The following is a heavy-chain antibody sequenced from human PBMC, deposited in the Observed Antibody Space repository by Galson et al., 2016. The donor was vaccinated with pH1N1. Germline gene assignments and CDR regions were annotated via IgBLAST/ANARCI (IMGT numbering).Heavy chain of an antibody. CDR3: ANFTTRTTGDY. Sequence: SVKVSCKAPGYTLSNFYMHWVRQAPGQGLEWMGIIDPSNGGTIYAQKFQGRIIMTVDRPTSTVDMEVSSLRYEDTAIYYCANFTTRTTGDYWGQGTLVTVST. V-gene: IGHV1-46*01. D-gene: IGHD1-1*01. J-gene: IGHJ4*02. CDR2: IDPSNGGT. CDR1: GYTLSNFY.